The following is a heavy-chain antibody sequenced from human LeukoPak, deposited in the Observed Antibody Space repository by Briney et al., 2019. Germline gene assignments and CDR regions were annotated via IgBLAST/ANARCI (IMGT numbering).Heavy chain of an antibody. CDR3: ARDPPNTAMGVIDDY. CDR1: GFTFSSYS. CDR2: ISSSSSYI. Sequence: GGSLRLSCAASGFTFSSYSMNWVRQAPGKGLEWVSSISSSSSYIYYADSVKGRFTISRDNAKNSLYLQMNSLRAEDTAVYYCARDPPNTAMGVIDDYWGQGTLVTVSS. D-gene: IGHD5-18*01. J-gene: IGHJ4*02. V-gene: IGHV3-21*01.